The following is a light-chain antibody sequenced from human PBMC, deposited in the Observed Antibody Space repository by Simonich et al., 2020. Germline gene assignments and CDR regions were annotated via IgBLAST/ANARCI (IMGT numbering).Light chain of an antibody. Sequence: EIVMTQSPATLSVSPGERATLSCRASQSVSSNLAWYQQKPGQAPRLLIYGASTRATGIPARFSGSGSGTDYTLTISSLQPEDFATYYCQQYYSTPITFGQGTRLEIK. CDR2: GAS. J-gene: IGKJ5*01. CDR3: QQYYSTPIT. V-gene: IGKV3-15*01. CDR1: QSVSSN.